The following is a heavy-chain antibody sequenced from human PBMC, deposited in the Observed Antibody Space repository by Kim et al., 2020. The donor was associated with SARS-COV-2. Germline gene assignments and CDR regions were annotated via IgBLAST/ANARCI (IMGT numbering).Heavy chain of an antibody. CDR3: ARHFWENSASLFGDY. CDR1: GYSFTNYW. V-gene: IGHV5-10-1*01. CDR2: IDPSDSYS. D-gene: IGHD6-6*01. Sequence: GASLKISCKGSGYSFTNYWITWVRQVPGKGLEWMGTIDPSDSYSDYNPSFEGHVTLSADKSISTVYLQWSRLRASDTAIYYCARHFWENSASLFGDYWGQGSLVTVSS. J-gene: IGHJ4*02.